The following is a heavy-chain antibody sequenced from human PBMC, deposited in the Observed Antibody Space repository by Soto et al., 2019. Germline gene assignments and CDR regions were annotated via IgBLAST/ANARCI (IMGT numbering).Heavy chain of an antibody. CDR2: ISSSGYTM. Sequence: QVQLVESGGALVKPGGSLRLSCAASGFTFSDYYMSWIRQAPGKGLEWVSYISSSGYTMYYADSVKGRFTISRDNAKTSLYLLMNDLSAEDAAVYYCARMYSGSWYYFDHWGQGDLVNGSS. V-gene: IGHV3-11*01. CDR1: GFTFSDYY. D-gene: IGHD6-13*01. CDR3: ARMYSGSWYYFDH. J-gene: IGHJ4*02.